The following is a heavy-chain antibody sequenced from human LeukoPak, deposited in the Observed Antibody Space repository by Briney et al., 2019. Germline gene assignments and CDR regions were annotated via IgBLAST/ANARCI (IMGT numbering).Heavy chain of an antibody. V-gene: IGHV3-30*18. CDR2: ISYDGSNK. J-gene: IGHJ4*02. D-gene: IGHD2-2*01. CDR3: AKPPTAKYCSSTSCPYFDY. Sequence: GRSLRLSCAASGFTFSSYGMHWVRQAPGKGLEWVAVISYDGSNKYYADSVKGRFTISRDNSKNTLYLQMNSLRAEDTAVYYCAKPPTAKYCSSTSCPYFDYWGQGTLVTVSS. CDR1: GFTFSSYG.